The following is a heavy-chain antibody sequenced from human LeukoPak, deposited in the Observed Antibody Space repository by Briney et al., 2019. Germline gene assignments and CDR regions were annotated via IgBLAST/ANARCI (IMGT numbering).Heavy chain of an antibody. Sequence: PGGSLRLSCAASGFTFSSYWMTWVRQAPGKGLEWVANIKQDGSDKNYVDSVKGRFTISRDNAKNSLFLQMNTLRVEGTAVYYCARDFYGYFDSWGQGTLVTVSS. J-gene: IGHJ4*02. D-gene: IGHD2/OR15-2a*01. CDR2: IKQDGSDK. CDR1: GFTFSSYW. CDR3: ARDFYGYFDS. V-gene: IGHV3-7*01.